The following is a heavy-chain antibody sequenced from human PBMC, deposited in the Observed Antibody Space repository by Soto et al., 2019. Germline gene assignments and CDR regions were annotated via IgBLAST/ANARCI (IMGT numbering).Heavy chain of an antibody. Sequence: QVQLQESGPGLVKPSETLSLTCTVSGGSISSYYWSWIRQPPGKGLEWIGYIYYSGSTNYNPSLKSRDTISVDTSKNQFSLKLSSMTAADTTVYYCARGGVTGTISDYWRQCTPLTLSS. CDR2: IYYSGST. CDR3: ARGGVTGTISDY. D-gene: IGHD1-7*01. V-gene: IGHV4-59*01. J-gene: IGHJ4*02. CDR1: GGSISSYY.